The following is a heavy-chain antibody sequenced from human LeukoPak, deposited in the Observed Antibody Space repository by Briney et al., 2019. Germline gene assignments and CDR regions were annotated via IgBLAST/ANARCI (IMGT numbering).Heavy chain of an antibody. Sequence: PGGSLRLSYAGSGFSFGSFGIHWVRQAPGKGLEWVAVISYDGSDKYYADSVKGRFTISRDNAKNSLYLQMNSLRAEDTAVYYCARDTMYFDYWGQGTLVTVSS. CDR3: ARDTMYFDY. J-gene: IGHJ4*02. CDR1: GFSFGSFG. V-gene: IGHV3-30*03. CDR2: ISYDGSDK. D-gene: IGHD5-24*01.